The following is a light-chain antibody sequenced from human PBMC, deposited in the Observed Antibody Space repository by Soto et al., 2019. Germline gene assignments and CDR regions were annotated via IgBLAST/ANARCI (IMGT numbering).Light chain of an antibody. CDR2: QAS. CDR3: QQYGSYPHT. J-gene: IGKJ2*01. V-gene: IGKV1-5*03. CDR1: QSTSGW. Sequence: DNQMTQSPSTLSASVGDRVTVTCRASQSTSGWLAWYQQKPGKAPKLLIYQASNLGSGVPLRFSGSGSGTEFTLTISSLQPDDFATYYCQQYGSYPHTFGQGTKLEIK.